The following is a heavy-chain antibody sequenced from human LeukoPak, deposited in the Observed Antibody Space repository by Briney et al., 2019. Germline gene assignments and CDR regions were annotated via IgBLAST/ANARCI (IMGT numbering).Heavy chain of an antibody. CDR1: GHTFTTYY. J-gene: IGHJ5*02. Sequence: GASVKVSCKASGHTFTTYYVHLVRQAPGQGLEWMGVINPSGDGTNYPQRFQGRVTLTRDTSTSTVYMGLSSLRSEDTAIYYRAKETPNTGWFDPWGQGTLVTVSS. D-gene: IGHD1-14*01. V-gene: IGHV1-46*01. CDR2: INPSGDGT. CDR3: AKETPNTGWFDP.